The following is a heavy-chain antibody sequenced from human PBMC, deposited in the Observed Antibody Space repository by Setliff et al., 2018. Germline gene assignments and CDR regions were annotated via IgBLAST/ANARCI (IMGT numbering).Heavy chain of an antibody. J-gene: IGHJ4*02. Sequence: ASVKVSCKASGYTFTNYGISWVRQAPGQGLEWMGWISAYTGNTYSAQKFQGRLTMTTDTSTTTAYMELRSLRSDDTAVYYCSRLVRYCTRSSCQRASGDDYWGQGTLVTVSS. CDR1: GYTFTNYG. CDR2: ISAYTGNT. CDR3: SRLVRYCTRSSCQRASGDDY. D-gene: IGHD2-2*01. V-gene: IGHV1-18*01.